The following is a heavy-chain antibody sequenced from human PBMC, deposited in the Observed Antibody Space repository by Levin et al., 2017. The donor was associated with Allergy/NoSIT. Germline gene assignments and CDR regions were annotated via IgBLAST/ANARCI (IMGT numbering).Heavy chain of an antibody. CDR3: ARGWAIVHFDY. J-gene: IGHJ4*02. Sequence: GESLKISCKASGYTFTSYGISWVRQAPGQGLEWMGWISAYNGNTNYAQKLQGRVTMTTDTSTSTAYMELRSLRSDDTAVYYCARGWAIVHFDYWGQGTLVTVSS. CDR2: ISAYNGNT. D-gene: IGHD3-22*01. V-gene: IGHV1-18*01. CDR1: GYTFTSYG.